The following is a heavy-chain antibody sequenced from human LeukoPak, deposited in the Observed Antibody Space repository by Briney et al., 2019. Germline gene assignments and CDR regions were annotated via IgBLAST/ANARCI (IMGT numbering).Heavy chain of an antibody. V-gene: IGHV3-74*01. CDR3: AREYYYDNYFDY. CDR2: INSDGRST. Sequence: PGGFLRLSCAASGFTFSSYWMHWVRQAPGKGLVWVSRINSDGRSTTYADSVKGRFTISRDNAKNTLYLQMNSLRAEDTAVYYCAREYYYDNYFDYWGQGTLATVSS. CDR1: GFTFSSYW. J-gene: IGHJ4*02. D-gene: IGHD3-22*01.